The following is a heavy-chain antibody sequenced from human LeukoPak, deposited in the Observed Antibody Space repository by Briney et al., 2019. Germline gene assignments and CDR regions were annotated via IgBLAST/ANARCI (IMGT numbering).Heavy chain of an antibody. CDR2: IYTNGST. D-gene: IGHD2-15*01. V-gene: IGHV4-4*07. Sequence: PSETLSLTCNVSGVSISNYLTWIRQPAGKGLEWIGHIYTNGSTKYNPYLQSRVTMSVDTSKNQFSLKLSSVTAADTAVYYCARDRGYCSGGSCSRDYYYYYYMDVWGKGTTVTISS. CDR1: GVSISNY. J-gene: IGHJ6*03. CDR3: ARDRGYCSGGSCSRDYYYYYYMDV.